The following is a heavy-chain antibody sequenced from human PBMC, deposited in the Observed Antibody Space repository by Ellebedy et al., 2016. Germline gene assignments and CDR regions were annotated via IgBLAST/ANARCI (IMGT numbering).Heavy chain of an antibody. D-gene: IGHD2-2*03. CDR2: ISGSGGST. V-gene: IGHV3-23*01. Sequence: GESLKISXAASGFTFSSYAMSWVRQAPGKGLEWVSAISGSGGSTYYADSVKGRFTISRDNSKNTLYLQMNSLRAEDTAVYYCAKDGYCSSTSCFHYYYGMDVWGQGTTVTVSS. CDR1: GFTFSSYA. J-gene: IGHJ6*02. CDR3: AKDGYCSSTSCFHYYYGMDV.